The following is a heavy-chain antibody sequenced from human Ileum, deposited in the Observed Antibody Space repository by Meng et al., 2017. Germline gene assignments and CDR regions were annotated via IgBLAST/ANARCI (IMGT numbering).Heavy chain of an antibody. D-gene: IGHD1-14*01. CDR1: GGSFSNYY. V-gene: IGHV4-34*01. J-gene: IGHJ6*02. CDR2: INHSGNT. CDR3: ARGLFKSLRPVRNYYYYNMDV. Sequence: ESLKISCAVYGGSFSNYYWSWIRQPPGKGLEWIGEINHSGNTNYNPSLKSRVTISGDTSKNQFSLQLTSVTAADTAVYYCARGLFKSLRPVRNYYYYNMDVWGQGTTVTVSS.